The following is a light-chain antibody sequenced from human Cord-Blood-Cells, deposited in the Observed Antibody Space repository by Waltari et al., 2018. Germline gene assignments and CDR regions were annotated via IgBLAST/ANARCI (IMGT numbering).Light chain of an antibody. CDR1: SSDVGGYNY. CDR3: SSYTSSSTYV. Sequence: QSALTQPAPVSGSPGQAITISYTGPSSDVGGYNYVSWYQQHPGKSPKLIIYDVSNRPSGVSNRFSGSKSGNTASLTISGLQAEDEADYYCSSYTSSSTYVFGTGTKVTVL. CDR2: DVS. J-gene: IGLJ1*01. V-gene: IGLV2-14*01.